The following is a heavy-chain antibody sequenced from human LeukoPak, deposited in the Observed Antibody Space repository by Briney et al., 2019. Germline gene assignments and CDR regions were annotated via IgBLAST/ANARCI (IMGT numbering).Heavy chain of an antibody. J-gene: IGHJ4*02. D-gene: IGHD3-22*01. CDR1: EFTFSSHA. CDR3: AKFSRGYYDSSEDD. Sequence: GGSLRLSCAASEFTFSSHAMSWVRQAPGKGLEWVSAISGSGGSTYYADSVKGRFTISRDNSKNTLYLQMNSLRAEDTAVYYCAKFSRGYYDSSEDDWGQGTLVTASS. V-gene: IGHV3-23*01. CDR2: ISGSGGST.